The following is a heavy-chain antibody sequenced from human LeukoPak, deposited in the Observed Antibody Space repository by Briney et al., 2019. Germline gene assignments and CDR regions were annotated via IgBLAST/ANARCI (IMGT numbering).Heavy chain of an antibody. CDR3: TRHDSSRFDP. J-gene: IGHJ5*02. CDR2: IAYDGSQK. V-gene: IGHV3-30*03. CDR1: GFTFSGYG. D-gene: IGHD3-3*01. Sequence: GGSLRLSCAGSGFTFSGYGMHWARQAPGKGLEWVTGIAYDGSQKHYADSVKGRFTISRDNSRNTMDLQMNSLRVEDTAVYHCTRHDSSRFDPWGQGTLVIVSS.